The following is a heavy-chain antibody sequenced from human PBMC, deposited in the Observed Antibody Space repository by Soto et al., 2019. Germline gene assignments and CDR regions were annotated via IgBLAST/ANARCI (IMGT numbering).Heavy chain of an antibody. CDR1: GGSFSGYY. Sequence: SETLSLTCAVYGGSFSGYYWTWIRQPPGTGLEWIGEINHSGSTNYNPSLKSRVTISVDTSKNQFSLKLSSVTAADTAVYYCAREGRYCSSTSCYGWWFDPWGQGTLVT. CDR2: INHSGST. CDR3: AREGRYCSSTSCYGWWFDP. J-gene: IGHJ5*02. V-gene: IGHV4-34*01. D-gene: IGHD2-2*01.